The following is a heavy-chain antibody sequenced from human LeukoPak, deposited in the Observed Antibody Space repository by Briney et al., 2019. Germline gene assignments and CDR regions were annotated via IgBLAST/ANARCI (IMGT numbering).Heavy chain of an antibody. CDR3: ARGRAYYYDSSGYFLYFDY. J-gene: IGHJ4*02. D-gene: IGHD3-22*01. CDR2: INHSGST. CDR1: GGSFSGYY. V-gene: IGHV4-34*01. Sequence: SETLSLTCAVYGGSFSGYYWSWIRQPPGKGLEWIGEINHSGSTNYNPSLKSRVTISVDTSKNQFSLKLSSVTAADTAVYYCARGRAYYYDSSGYFLYFDYWGQGTLVTVSS.